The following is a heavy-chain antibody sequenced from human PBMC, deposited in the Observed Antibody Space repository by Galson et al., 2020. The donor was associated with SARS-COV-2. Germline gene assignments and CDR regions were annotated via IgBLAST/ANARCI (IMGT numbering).Heavy chain of an antibody. D-gene: IGHD4-17*01. Sequence: SETLSLTCTVSGGSISSGGYYWSWIRQHPGKGLEWIGYIYYSGSTYYNPSLKSRVTISVDTSKNQFSLKLSSVTAADTAVYYCARTGDYGDYDYYYYYMDVWGKGTTVTVSS. CDR1: GGSISSGGYY. V-gene: IGHV4-31*03. CDR3: ARTGDYGDYDYYYYYMDV. J-gene: IGHJ6*03. CDR2: IYYSGST.